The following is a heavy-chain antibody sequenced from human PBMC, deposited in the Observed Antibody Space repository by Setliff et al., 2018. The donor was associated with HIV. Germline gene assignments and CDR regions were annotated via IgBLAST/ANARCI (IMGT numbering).Heavy chain of an antibody. J-gene: IGHJ3*02. CDR2: ISSSGSSK. V-gene: IGHV3-48*04. CDR3: ARDTEMITTTDAFDI. D-gene: IGHD3-22*01. Sequence: GGSLRLSCAVSGFPLTDYNMNWVRQAPGKGLEWVSYISSSGSSKYYPDSVNGRFTISRDNAKNTMYLEMNSLRAEDTAVYYCARDTEMITTTDAFDIWGQGTMVTVSS. CDR1: GFPLTDYN.